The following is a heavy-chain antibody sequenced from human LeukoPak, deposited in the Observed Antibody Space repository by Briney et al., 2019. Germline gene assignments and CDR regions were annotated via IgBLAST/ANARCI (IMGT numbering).Heavy chain of an antibody. Sequence: PSETLSLTCAVYGGPFSGYYWSWIRQPPGKGLEWIGEINHSGSTNYNPSLKSRVTISVDTSKNQFSLKLSSVTAADTAVYYCARGSGIAAVNDYWGQGTLVTVSS. D-gene: IGHD6-13*01. J-gene: IGHJ4*02. CDR2: INHSGST. CDR1: GGPFSGYY. V-gene: IGHV4-34*01. CDR3: ARGSGIAAVNDY.